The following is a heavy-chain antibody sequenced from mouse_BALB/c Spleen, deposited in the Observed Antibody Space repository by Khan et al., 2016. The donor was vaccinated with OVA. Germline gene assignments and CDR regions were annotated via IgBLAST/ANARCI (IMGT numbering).Heavy chain of an antibody. D-gene: IGHD3-3*01. CDR1: GYTFPEYT. CDR2: INPKNGGT. CDR3: ARDAGRY. J-gene: IGHJ4*01. Sequence: VQLQQSGPELVKPGASVKISCKTSGYTFPEYTVHWVKQSLGKSLDWIGVINPKNGGTAYNQKFKGKATLTVDKSSSTAYMEFSSLTSDDSAVYDCARDAGRYWGQGTSVTVAS. V-gene: IGHV1-18*01.